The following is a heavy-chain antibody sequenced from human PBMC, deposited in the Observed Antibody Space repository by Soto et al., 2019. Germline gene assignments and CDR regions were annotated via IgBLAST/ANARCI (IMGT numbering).Heavy chain of an antibody. Sequence: QVQLQESGPGLVKPSQTLSLTCTVSGGSISSGGYYWSWIRQHPGKGLEWIGYIYYSGSTYYNPSLKSRVTITVDTSKNHFSLKLSSLTAADTAVYYCARREGEELFYYDSSGYYQNRGFVDYWGQGTLVTVSS. CDR1: GGSISSGGYY. V-gene: IGHV4-31*03. D-gene: IGHD3-22*01. J-gene: IGHJ4*02. CDR3: ARREGEELFYYDSSGYYQNRGFVDY. CDR2: IYYSGST.